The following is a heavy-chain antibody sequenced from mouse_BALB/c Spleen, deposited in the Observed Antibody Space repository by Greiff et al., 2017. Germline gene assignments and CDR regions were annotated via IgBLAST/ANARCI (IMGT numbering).Heavy chain of an antibody. CDR1: GFTFSSFG. CDR2: ISSGSSTI. V-gene: IGHV5-17*02. CDR3: ARGTAPRAMDY. D-gene: IGHD4-1*01. Sequence: EVQLVESGGGLVQPGGSRKLSCAASGFTFSSFGMHWVRQAPEKGLEWVAYISSGSSTIYYADTVKGRFTISRDNPKNTLFLQMTSLRSEDTAMYYCARGTAPRAMDYWGQGTSVTVSS. J-gene: IGHJ4*01.